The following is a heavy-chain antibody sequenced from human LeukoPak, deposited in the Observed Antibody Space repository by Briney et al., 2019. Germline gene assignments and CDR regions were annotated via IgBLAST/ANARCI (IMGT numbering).Heavy chain of an antibody. CDR2: IYYSGST. D-gene: IGHD3-22*01. CDR1: GGSISSGDYY. Sequence: PSETLSLTCTVSGGSISSGDYYWSWIRQPPGKGLEWIGYIYYSGSTYYNPSLKSRVTISVDTSKNQFSLKLSPVTAADTAVYYCATLALYYDSSGYRYNEFDYWGQGTLVTVSS. J-gene: IGHJ4*02. V-gene: IGHV4-30-4*01. CDR3: ATLALYYDSSGYRYNEFDY.